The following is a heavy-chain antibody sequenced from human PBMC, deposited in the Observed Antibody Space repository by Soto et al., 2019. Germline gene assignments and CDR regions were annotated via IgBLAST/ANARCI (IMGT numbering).Heavy chain of an antibody. D-gene: IGHD5-12*01. V-gene: IGHV3-30*18. CDR2: ISYDGTYK. CDR3: ANEVDVAFSSLQYGMDV. Sequence: QVRLVESGGGVVQPGKSLRLSSEGSGFNFRDYGIHWVRQAPGKGLEWVAVISYDGTYKYYADSVRGRFTVYRDNSKSTLFLQMNSLKFEDTAVYVCANEVDVAFSSLQYGMDVWGQGTTVTVSS. CDR1: GFNFRDYG. J-gene: IGHJ6*02.